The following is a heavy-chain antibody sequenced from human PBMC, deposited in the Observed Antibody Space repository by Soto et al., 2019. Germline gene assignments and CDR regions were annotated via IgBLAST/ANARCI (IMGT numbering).Heavy chain of an antibody. CDR2: ISPYTGNT. D-gene: IGHD3-16*01. Sequence: QVQLVQSGDEVKKPGASVKVSCKASGYIFVNYGIAWVRHAPGHGLEWMGWISPYTGNTHSATKVQGRLTLTTDTSTSTAYRDLGSLTSDDTAVYYCVMVDNYVTPTPQDVWGQGTTVTVSS. CDR3: VMVDNYVTPTPQDV. J-gene: IGHJ6*02. V-gene: IGHV1-18*01. CDR1: GYIFVNYG.